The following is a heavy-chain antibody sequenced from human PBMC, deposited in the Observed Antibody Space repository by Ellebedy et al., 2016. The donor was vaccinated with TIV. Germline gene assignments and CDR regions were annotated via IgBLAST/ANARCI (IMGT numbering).Heavy chain of an antibody. CDR1: GFSVTGYY. CDR2: INPSSGGT. J-gene: IGHJ6*02. V-gene: IGHV1-2*02. Sequence: ASVKVSCKSSGFSVTGYYMHWVRQAPGQGLEWMGWINPSSGGTKYSQKFQGRVTVTWDTSLSTVYMELNTLTSDDTGVYYCARELVDVLPGYAVYGMDVWGQGTTVTVSS. CDR3: ARELVDVLPGYAVYGMDV. D-gene: IGHD3-9*01.